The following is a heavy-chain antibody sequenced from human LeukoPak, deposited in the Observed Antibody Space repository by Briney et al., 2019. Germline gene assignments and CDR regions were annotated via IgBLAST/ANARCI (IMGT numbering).Heavy chain of an antibody. CDR2: IYYSGST. Sequence: PSETLSLTCTVSGGSISSYYWSWIRQPPGKGLEWIGYIYYSGSTNYNPSLKSRVTITVDTSKNQFSLKLSSVTAADTAVYYCARDRWSLLERGYSGYDYDAFDIWGQGTMVTVSS. D-gene: IGHD5-12*01. CDR3: ARDRWSLLERGYSGYDYDAFDI. J-gene: IGHJ3*02. CDR1: GGSISSYY. V-gene: IGHV4-59*01.